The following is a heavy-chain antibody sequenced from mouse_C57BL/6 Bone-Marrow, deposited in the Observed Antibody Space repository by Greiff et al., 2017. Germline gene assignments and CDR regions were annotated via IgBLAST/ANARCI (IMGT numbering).Heavy chain of an antibody. CDR2: ISSGGDYI. V-gene: IGHV5S21*01. D-gene: IGHD2-1*01. CDR1: GFTFSSYA. J-gene: IGHJ3*01. CDR3: ARERGVYYGNSFSFAY. Sequence: EVKLMESGEGLVKPGGSLTLSCAASGFTFSSYAMSWVRQTPEKRLEWVAYISSGGDYIYYADPVKGRFPISRDNARNTLYLQMSSLKSEDTAMYYCARERGVYYGNSFSFAYWGEGTLVPVSA.